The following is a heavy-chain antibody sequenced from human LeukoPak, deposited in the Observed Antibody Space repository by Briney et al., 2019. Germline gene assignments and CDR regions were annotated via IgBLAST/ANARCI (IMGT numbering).Heavy chain of an antibody. Sequence: GGSLRLSCAVSGFTFSDYYMSWIRQAPGKGLEWVSYISSGGSTISHADSVKGRFTISRDNAENSLYLQMNSLRAEDTAVYYCARVKVTIVVVVAAKAEAAFDIWGQGTMVTVSS. CDR2: ISSGGSTI. D-gene: IGHD2-15*01. CDR3: ARVKVTIVVVVAAKAEAAFDI. V-gene: IGHV3-11*01. CDR1: GFTFSDYY. J-gene: IGHJ3*02.